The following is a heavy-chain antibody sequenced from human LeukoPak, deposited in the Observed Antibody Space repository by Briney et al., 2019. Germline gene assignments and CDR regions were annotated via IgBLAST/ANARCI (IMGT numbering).Heavy chain of an antibody. Sequence: GGPLRLSCAVSGHTFYSYAMRGVRHAPGRGRECVSGISGSGTSTYYARSVKGRFTISRDNSKNTLNLQMNSLRAEDTAVYYCAKAAYYFDNSGPGPLYFQHWGQGTLVTVSS. V-gene: IGHV3-23*01. CDR2: ISGSGTST. D-gene: IGHD3-22*01. J-gene: IGHJ1*01. CDR3: AKAAYYFDNSGPGPLYFQH. CDR1: GHTFYSYA.